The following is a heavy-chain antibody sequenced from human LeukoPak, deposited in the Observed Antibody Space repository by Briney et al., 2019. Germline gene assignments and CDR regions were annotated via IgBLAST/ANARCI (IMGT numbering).Heavy chain of an antibody. D-gene: IGHD6-19*01. Sequence: SETLSLTCVVSGDSVSSLNYYWGWIRQPPGKGLEWIGTTHYSGNTYYNPSLKSRVIISLDTSKNQFSLRLNSVTAADTAVYYCARFKRAGGWSYFDYWGLGTLVTVSS. V-gene: IGHV4-39*07. J-gene: IGHJ4*02. CDR2: THYSGNT. CDR1: GDSVSSLNYY. CDR3: ARFKRAGGWSYFDY.